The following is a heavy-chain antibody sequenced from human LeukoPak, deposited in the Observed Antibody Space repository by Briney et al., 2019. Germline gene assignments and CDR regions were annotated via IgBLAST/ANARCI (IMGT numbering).Heavy chain of an antibody. D-gene: IGHD3-10*01. CDR3: ASPGWFGELSFDY. CDR1: GYTFSSYS. V-gene: IGHV3-21*01. J-gene: IGHJ4*02. Sequence: GGSLRLSCLASGYTFSSYSINWVRQAPGKGLEWVSSISVRSNYIYYADSVKGRFTISRDNAKNSLYLQMNSLRAEDTAVYYCASPGWFGELSFDYWGQGTLVTVSS. CDR2: ISVRSNYI.